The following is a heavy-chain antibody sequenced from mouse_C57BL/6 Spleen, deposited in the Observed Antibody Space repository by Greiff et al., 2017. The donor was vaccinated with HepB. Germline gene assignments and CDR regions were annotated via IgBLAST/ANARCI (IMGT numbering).Heavy chain of an antibody. CDR1: GYTFTDYN. J-gene: IGHJ2*01. Sequence: EVQLQQSGPELVKPGASVKMSCKASGYTFTDYNMHWVKQSHGKSLEWIGYINPNNGGTSYNQKFKGKATLTVNKSSSPAYMELRSLTSEDSAVYDCARTGPYEYFDYWGQGTTLTVSS. D-gene: IGHD2-3*01. CDR2: INPNNGGT. CDR3: ARTGPYEYFDY. V-gene: IGHV1-22*01.